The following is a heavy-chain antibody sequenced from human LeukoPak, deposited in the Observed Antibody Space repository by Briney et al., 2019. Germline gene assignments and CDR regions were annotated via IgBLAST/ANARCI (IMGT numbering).Heavy chain of an antibody. J-gene: IGHJ3*02. CDR3: ARDLGCSSTSCYISIGDAFDI. Sequence: EASVKVSCKASGGTFSSYAISWVRQAPGQGLEWMGGIIPIFGTANYAQKFQGRVTITADESTSTAYKELSSLRSEDTAVYYCARDLGCSSTSCYISIGDAFDIWGQGTMVTVSS. CDR2: IIPIFGTA. CDR1: GGTFSSYA. D-gene: IGHD2-2*02. V-gene: IGHV1-69*01.